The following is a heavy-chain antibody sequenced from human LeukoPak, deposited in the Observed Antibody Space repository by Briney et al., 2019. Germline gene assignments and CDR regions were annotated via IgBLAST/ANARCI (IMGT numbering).Heavy chain of an antibody. Sequence: SETQSLTCTVSGYSISSGYYWGWIRQPPGKGLEWIGSISHSGSPYYNPSLKSRVTISVHTSKNQFSLKLSSVTAADTAVYYCARDRAHYMDVWGKGTTVTVSS. J-gene: IGHJ6*03. V-gene: IGHV4-38-2*02. CDR1: GYSISSGYY. CDR3: ARDRAHYMDV. CDR2: ISHSGSP.